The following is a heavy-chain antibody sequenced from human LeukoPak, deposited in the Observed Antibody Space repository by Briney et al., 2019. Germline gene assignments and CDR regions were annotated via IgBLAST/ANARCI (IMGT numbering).Heavy chain of an antibody. CDR2: IYYSGST. CDR3: ARRGGGDVLFDY. Sequence: SETLSLTCTVSGGSISSYYWSWIRQPPGKGLEWIGYIYYSGSTNYNPSLKSRVTISVDTSKNQFSLKLSSVTAADTAVYYCARRGGGDVLFDYWGQGTLVTVSS. J-gene: IGHJ4*02. V-gene: IGHV4-59*08. CDR1: GGSISSYY. D-gene: IGHD2-21*02.